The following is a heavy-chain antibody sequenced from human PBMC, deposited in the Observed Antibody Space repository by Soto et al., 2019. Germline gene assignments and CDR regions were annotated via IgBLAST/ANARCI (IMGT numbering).Heavy chain of an antibody. CDR3: ARGGVAARPEDY. V-gene: IGHV4-30-2*01. Sequence: TLSLTCAVSGGSISSGGYSWSWIRQPPGKGLEWIGYIYHSGSTYYNPSLKSRVTISVDRSKNQFSLKLSSVTAADTAVYYCARGGVAARPEDYWGQGTLVTVSS. D-gene: IGHD6-6*01. J-gene: IGHJ4*02. CDR2: IYHSGST. CDR1: GGSISSGGYS.